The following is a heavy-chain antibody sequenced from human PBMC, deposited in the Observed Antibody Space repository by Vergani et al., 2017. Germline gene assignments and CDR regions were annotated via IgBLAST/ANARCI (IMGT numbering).Heavy chain of an antibody. CDR2: IYYSGST. V-gene: IGHV4-59*01. J-gene: IGHJ6*03. Sequence: QVQLQESGPGLVKPSETLSLTCTVSGGSISSYYWSWIRQPPGKGLEWIGYIYYSGSTNYNPSLKSRVTISVHTSKNQFSLKLSSVTAADTAVYYCARVVVVPAAIHYYYYYYMDVWGKGTTVTVSS. CDR3: ARVVVVPAAIHYYYYYYMDV. CDR1: GGSISSYY. D-gene: IGHD2-2*01.